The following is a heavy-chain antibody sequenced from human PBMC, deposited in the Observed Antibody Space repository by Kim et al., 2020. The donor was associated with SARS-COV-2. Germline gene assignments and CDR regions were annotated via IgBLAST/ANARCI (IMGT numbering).Heavy chain of an antibody. CDR2: INPSGGST. D-gene: IGHD2-2*01. J-gene: IGHJ6*02. CDR1: GYTFTSYY. V-gene: IGHV1-46*01. CDR3: ARDTYQSGYYYGMDV. Sequence: ASVKVSCKASGYTFTSYYMHWVRQAPGQGLEWMGIINPSGGSTGYAQKFQGRVTMTRDTSTSTVYMELSSLRSEDTAVYYCARDTYQSGYYYGMDVWGQGTTVTVYS.